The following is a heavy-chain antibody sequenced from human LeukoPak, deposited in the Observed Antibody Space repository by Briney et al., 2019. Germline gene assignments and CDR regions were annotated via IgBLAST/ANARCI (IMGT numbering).Heavy chain of an antibody. J-gene: IGHJ6*03. CDR1: GGSISSSSYY. CDR3: YASGSYFPYYYYYMDV. V-gene: IGHV4-39*07. CDR2: IYHSGST. Sequence: PSETLSLTCTVSGGSISSSSYYWGWIRQPPGKGLEWIGYIYHSGSTYYNPSLKSRVTISVDRSKNQFSLKLSSVTAADTAVYYCYASGSYFPYYYYYMDVWGKGTTVTVSS. D-gene: IGHD3-10*01.